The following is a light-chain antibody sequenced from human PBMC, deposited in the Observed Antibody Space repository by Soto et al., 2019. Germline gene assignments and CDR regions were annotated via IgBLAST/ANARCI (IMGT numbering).Light chain of an antibody. CDR1: QSVGSY. CDR2: DAS. CDR3: QQRSNWPSLT. Sequence: EIVLIQSPATLSLSPGERATLSCRASQSVGSYLAWYQHKPGQAPRLLISDASNRATGIPARFSGSGSETDLTLTISSLEPEDSAVYYCQQRSNWPSLTFGGGTKVESK. V-gene: IGKV3-11*01. J-gene: IGKJ4*01.